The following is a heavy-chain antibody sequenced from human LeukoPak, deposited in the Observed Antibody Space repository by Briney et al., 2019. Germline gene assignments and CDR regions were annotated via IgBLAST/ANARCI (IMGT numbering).Heavy chain of an antibody. D-gene: IGHD5-18*01. CDR3: ARGSGYSYVDY. CDR2: IGTAGDI. Sequence: GGSLRLSCAASGFTFSSYDVHWVRPATGKGLEWVSGIGTAGDIYYSGSVKGRFTISRENAKNSLYLKMNSLRAGDTAVYYCARGSGYSYVDYWGQGTLVTVSS. CDR1: GFTFSSYD. J-gene: IGHJ4*02. V-gene: IGHV3-13*01.